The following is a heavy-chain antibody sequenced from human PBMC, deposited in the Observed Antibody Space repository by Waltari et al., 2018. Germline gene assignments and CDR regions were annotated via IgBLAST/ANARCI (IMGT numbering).Heavy chain of an antibody. Sequence: EVQLLESGGDLVRPGGSLSLSCAVSGPSFRNSAINWVRLAPGTGLGWVSGISVSDATYYADSVKGRFTISRDTSKNTVFLQMNGLRAEDTAVYYCATPFYNWDDPLHSWGQGTLVTVSS. CDR3: ATPFYNWDDPLHS. D-gene: IGHD1-20*01. V-gene: IGHV3-23*01. CDR2: ISVSDAT. J-gene: IGHJ4*02. CDR1: GPSFRNSA.